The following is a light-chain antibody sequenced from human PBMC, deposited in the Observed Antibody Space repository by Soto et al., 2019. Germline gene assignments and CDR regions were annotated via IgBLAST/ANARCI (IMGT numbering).Light chain of an antibody. CDR1: SRDVGGYNY. CDR2: DVS. CDR3: SSYTSSSTLV. V-gene: IGLV2-14*01. Sequence: QSALTQPASVSGSPGQSITISCTGTSRDVGGYNYVSWYQQHPGKAPKLMIYDVSNRPSGVSNRFSGYKSGNTASLTISRLQAEYEADYYCSSYTSSSTLVFGGWTQLTV. J-gene: IGLJ2*01.